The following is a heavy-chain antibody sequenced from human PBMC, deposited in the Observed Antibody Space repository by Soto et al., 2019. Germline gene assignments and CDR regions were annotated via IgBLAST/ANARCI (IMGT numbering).Heavy chain of an antibody. CDR2: MSYSGST. Sequence: SETLSLTCSVSGGSLSSGVYYWGWIRQPPGKGLEWIGSMSYSGSTYYSPSLKSRVTISVDTSKNQFSLKLSSVTAADTAIYYCATYSLTHYFDGSEDSDYWGQGTPVT. CDR1: GGSLSSGVYY. CDR3: ATYSLTHYFDGSEDSDY. D-gene: IGHD3-22*01. J-gene: IGHJ4*02. V-gene: IGHV4-39*01.